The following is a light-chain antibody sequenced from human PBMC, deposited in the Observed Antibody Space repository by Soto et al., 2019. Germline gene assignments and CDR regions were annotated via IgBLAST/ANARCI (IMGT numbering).Light chain of an antibody. J-gene: IGKJ5*01. V-gene: IGKV3-11*01. CDR1: QSISNN. CDR2: DAS. Sequence: EIVMTQSPATLSVSPGERATLSCRASQSISNNLAWYQQQPGQTPRLPIYDASNRATGIPARFSGSGSGTDFTLTISSLEPEDFAVYYCQQRSNWPITFGQGTRLEIK. CDR3: QQRSNWPIT.